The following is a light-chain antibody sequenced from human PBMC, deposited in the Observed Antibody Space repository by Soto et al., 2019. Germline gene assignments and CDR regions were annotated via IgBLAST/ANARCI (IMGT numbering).Light chain of an antibody. CDR1: QAISDY. J-gene: IGKJ5*01. CDR3: KPYRKWQIN. V-gene: IGKV1-27*01. CDR2: AAS. Sequence: DIQMTQSPSSLSASVGDRVTITCRASQAISDYLAWYQQKPGQVPNLLIFAASTLQSGVPSRFSGSGYGTYFTLKITGLQPEDCAVYYCKPYRKWQINFGQGIRLEI.